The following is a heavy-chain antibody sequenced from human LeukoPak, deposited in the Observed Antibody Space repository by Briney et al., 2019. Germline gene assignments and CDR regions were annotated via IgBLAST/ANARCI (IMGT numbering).Heavy chain of an antibody. Sequence: PGGSLRLSCAASGFTFSSYAMSWVRQAPGKGLEWVSSISSSSSYIYYADSVKGRFTISRDNAKNSLYLQMNSLRAEDTAVYYCARGYCSGGSCRKLDYWRQATLLTVSS. CDR1: GFTFSSYA. J-gene: IGHJ4*02. CDR3: ARGYCSGGSCRKLDY. V-gene: IGHV3-21*01. D-gene: IGHD2-15*01. CDR2: ISSSSSYI.